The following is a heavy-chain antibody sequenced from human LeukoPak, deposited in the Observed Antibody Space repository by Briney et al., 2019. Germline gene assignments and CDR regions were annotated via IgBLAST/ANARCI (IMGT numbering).Heavy chain of an antibody. V-gene: IGHV4-59*08. J-gene: IGHJ4*02. CDR1: GGSISSYY. CDR2: IYYGGST. D-gene: IGHD6-19*01. Sequence: SETLSLTCTVSGGSISSYYWRWMRQPLGNGLVCSGDIYYGGSTIDKPSLKSRVTISVEPSEKHFLLKVGSVTAADTAVYHCARHPVAVAYPYFDYWGQGTVVTVSS. CDR3: ARHPVAVAYPYFDY.